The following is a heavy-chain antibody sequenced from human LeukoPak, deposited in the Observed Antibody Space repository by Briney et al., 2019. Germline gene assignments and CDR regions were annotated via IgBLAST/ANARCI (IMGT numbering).Heavy chain of an antibody. CDR3: ANRWEGGY. CDR1: GFSFSTYW. Sequence: PGGSLRLSCVASGFSFSTYWMDWVRQAPGKGLEWVATIRQDGNDIYYVDSVKGRFTISRDNAKNTLYLQMNGLRTQHTAIYFFANRWEGGYWGQGTPVTVSS. CDR2: IRQDGNDI. D-gene: IGHD1-26*01. V-gene: IGHV3-7*01. J-gene: IGHJ4*02.